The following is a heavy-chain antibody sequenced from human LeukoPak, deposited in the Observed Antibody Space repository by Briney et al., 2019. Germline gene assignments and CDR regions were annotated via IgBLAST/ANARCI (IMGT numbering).Heavy chain of an antibody. CDR1: GFTFSSYS. D-gene: IGHD3-10*01. Sequence: PGGPLRLSCAASGFTFSSYSVKWVRQAPGKGLEWVSSISSSSCYIYYADSVKGRFTISRDNAKNSLYLQMNSLRAEDTAVYYCARDAGPSYYYGTGGYVMDVWGQGTTVTVSS. J-gene: IGHJ6*02. CDR3: ARDAGPSYYYGTGGYVMDV. CDR2: ISSSSCYI. V-gene: IGHV3-21*01.